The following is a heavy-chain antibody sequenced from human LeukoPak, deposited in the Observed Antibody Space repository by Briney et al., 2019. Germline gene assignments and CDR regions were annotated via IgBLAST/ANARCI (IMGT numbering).Heavy chain of an antibody. CDR3: ARDNYDFWSGYPKFYYYYYMDV. CDR1: GFTFNNYA. V-gene: IGHV3-23*01. D-gene: IGHD3-3*01. Sequence: PGGSLRLSCAASGFTFNNYAMSWVRQAPGKGLEWVSAISSSGDITFYADSVKGRFTISRDNAKNSLYLQMNSLRAEDTAVYYCARDNYDFWSGYPKFYYYYYMDVWGKGTTVTVSS. J-gene: IGHJ6*03. CDR2: ISSSGDIT.